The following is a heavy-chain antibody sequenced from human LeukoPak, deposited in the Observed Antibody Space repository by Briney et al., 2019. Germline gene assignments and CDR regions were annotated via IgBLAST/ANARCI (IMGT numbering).Heavy chain of an antibody. V-gene: IGHV4-59*01. Sequence: SETLSLTCFVSGSSISNYYWSWIRQSPGKGLGWLCYMYDSGNTNYNPSLKSRVTLSIATSQRQFSLTLTFVTGEDTAVYHCAREQLIQFDFWNNHYNLFDYWGQGSLVTVSS. CDR1: GSSISNYY. J-gene: IGHJ4*02. CDR2: MYDSGNT. D-gene: IGHD3-3*01. CDR3: AREQLIQFDFWNNHYNLFDY.